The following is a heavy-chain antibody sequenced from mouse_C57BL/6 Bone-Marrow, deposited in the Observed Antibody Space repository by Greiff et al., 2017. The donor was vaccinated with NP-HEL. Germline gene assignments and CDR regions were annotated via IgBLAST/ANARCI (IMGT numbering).Heavy chain of an antibody. Sequence: VQLQQSGAELVRPGVSVKLSCTASGFNIKDYYMHWVKQRPEQGLEWIGRIDPEDGDTEYAPKFQGKATMTADTSSNTAYLQLSSLTSEDTAVYYCTIITTVVAPFDYWGQGTTLTVSS. D-gene: IGHD1-1*01. V-gene: IGHV14-1*01. CDR3: TIITTVVAPFDY. J-gene: IGHJ2*01. CDR2: IDPEDGDT. CDR1: GFNIKDYY.